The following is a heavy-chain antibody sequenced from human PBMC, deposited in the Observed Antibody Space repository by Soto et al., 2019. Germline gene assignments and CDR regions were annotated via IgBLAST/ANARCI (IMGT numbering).Heavy chain of an antibody. CDR2: TYYRSKWYN. D-gene: IGHD3-22*01. CDR3: ARDYYDSSGPNINFDY. CDR1: GGSVSSNSAA. Sequence: SQTLSLTCAISGGSVSSNSAAWNWIRQSPSRGLEWLGRTYYRSKWYNDYAVSVKSRITINPDTSKNQFSLQLNSVTPEDTAVYYCARDYYDSSGPNINFDYWGQGTLVTVSS. V-gene: IGHV6-1*01. J-gene: IGHJ4*02.